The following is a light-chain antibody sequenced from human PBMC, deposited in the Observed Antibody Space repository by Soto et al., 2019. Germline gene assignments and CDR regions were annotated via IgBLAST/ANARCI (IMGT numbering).Light chain of an antibody. CDR3: SSYAGSNTFV. Sequence: QSVLTQPPSASGSPGQSVTISCSGTSSDVGGYDSVSWYQHHPGKVPKLIIFDVDKWPSGVPDRFSGFKSGNTASLTVSGLRAEDEADYYCSSYAGSNTFVFGTGTKVPVL. CDR2: DVD. V-gene: IGLV2-8*01. CDR1: SSDVGGYDS. J-gene: IGLJ1*01.